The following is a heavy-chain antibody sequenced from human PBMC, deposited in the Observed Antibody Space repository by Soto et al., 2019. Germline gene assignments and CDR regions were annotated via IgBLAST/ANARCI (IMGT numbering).Heavy chain of an antibody. J-gene: IGHJ5*02. Sequence: SETLSLTCTVSGASIKDFYWSWILQTPGEGLEWVGFMYYSETTKYNPSLKGRVNMSLDTSKNQVSLHLKSVTAADTAVYYCARANSSTWYKLEYKWFDPWGQGTQVTVSS. CDR1: GASIKDFY. CDR2: MYYSETT. CDR3: ARANSSTWYKLEYKWFDP. V-gene: IGHV4-59*01. D-gene: IGHD6-13*01.